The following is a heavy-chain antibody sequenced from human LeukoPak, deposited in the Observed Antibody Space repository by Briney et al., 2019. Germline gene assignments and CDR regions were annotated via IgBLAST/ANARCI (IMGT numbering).Heavy chain of an antibody. Sequence: SETLSLTCTVSGDSIISGGYYWSWIRQPAGKGLEWIGRIYTSGSTNYNPSLKSRVTISVDTSKNQFSLKLSSVTAADTAVYYCARDDFWSGYPFDYWGQGTLVTVSS. J-gene: IGHJ4*02. CDR3: ARDDFWSGYPFDY. CDR2: IYTSGST. D-gene: IGHD3-3*01. V-gene: IGHV4-61*02. CDR1: GDSIISGGYY.